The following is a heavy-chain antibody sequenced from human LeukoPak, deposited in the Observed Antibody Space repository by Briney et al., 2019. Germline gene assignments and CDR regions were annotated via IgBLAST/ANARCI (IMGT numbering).Heavy chain of an antibody. Sequence: GGSLRLSCAASGFTFSDYYMSWIRQAPGKGLEWVSYINSSSSYTNYADSVKGRFTISRDNAKNSLYLQMNSLRAEDTAVYYCAATGYSSGWYGYWGQGTLVTVSS. D-gene: IGHD6-19*01. CDR2: INSSSSYT. CDR1: GFTFSDYY. J-gene: IGHJ4*02. V-gene: IGHV3-11*03. CDR3: AATGYSSGWYGY.